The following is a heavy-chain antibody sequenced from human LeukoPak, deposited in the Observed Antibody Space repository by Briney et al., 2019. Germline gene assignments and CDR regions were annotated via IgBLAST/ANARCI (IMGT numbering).Heavy chain of an antibody. CDR2: IYSGGST. V-gene: IGHV3-66*04. Sequence: GGSLRLSCAASGFTVSSNYMSWVRQAPGKGLEWVSVIYSGGSTYYADSVKGRFTISRDNSKNTLYLQVNSLRAEDTAVYYCARLWGLGYFDYWGQGTLVTVSS. D-gene: IGHD1-26*01. CDR1: GFTVSSNY. CDR3: ARLWGLGYFDY. J-gene: IGHJ4*02.